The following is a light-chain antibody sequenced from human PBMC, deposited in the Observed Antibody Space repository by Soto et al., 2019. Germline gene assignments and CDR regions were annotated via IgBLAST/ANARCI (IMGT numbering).Light chain of an antibody. Sequence: EIVMTQSPATLSLSPGERATLSCRASLTISDNYLAWYQQKAGQAPRLVMYDATSRATGIPDRFSATGSGTDFTLTISRLEPEDFAVYYCQQYSMAPLTFGQGTKVDIK. J-gene: IGKJ1*01. CDR3: QQYSMAPLT. CDR2: DAT. CDR1: LTISDNY. V-gene: IGKV3-20*01.